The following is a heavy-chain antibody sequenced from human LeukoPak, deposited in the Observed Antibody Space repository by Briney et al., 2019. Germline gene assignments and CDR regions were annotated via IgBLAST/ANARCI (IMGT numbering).Heavy chain of an antibody. CDR3: ASSYSSGWYGMDV. D-gene: IGHD6-19*01. CDR2: IYPGDSDT. V-gene: IGHV5-51*01. J-gene: IGHJ6*02. Sequence: GESLRISCKGSGYSFTSYWIGWVRQMPGKGLEWMGIIYPGDSDTRYSPSFQGQVTISADKSISTAYLQWSSLKASDTAMYYCASSYSSGWYGMDVWGQGTTVTVSS. CDR1: GYSFTSYW.